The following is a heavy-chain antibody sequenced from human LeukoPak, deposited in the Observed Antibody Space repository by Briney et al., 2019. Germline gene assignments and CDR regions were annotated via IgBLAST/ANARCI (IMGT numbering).Heavy chain of an antibody. CDR3: ARGGVVAATEH. CDR1: GFTFSSYA. Sequence: GGSLRLSCAASGFTFSSYAMSWVRQAPGKGLEGVSAISGSGGSTYYADSVRGRFTISRDNAKNSLYLQMNSLRAEDTAVYYCARGGVVAATEHWGQGTLVTVSS. V-gene: IGHV3-23*01. CDR2: ISGSGGST. D-gene: IGHD2-15*01. J-gene: IGHJ4*02.